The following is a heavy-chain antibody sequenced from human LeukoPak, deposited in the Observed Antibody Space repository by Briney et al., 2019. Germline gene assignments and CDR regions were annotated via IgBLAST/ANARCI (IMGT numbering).Heavy chain of an antibody. J-gene: IGHJ4*02. D-gene: IGHD2-15*01. CDR3: AKAPVTTCSGAYCYPFDY. CDR1: GFTXSSYW. CDR2: ISVSGNT. V-gene: IGHV3-23*01. Sequence: SGFTXSSYWMRGGRQGPGKGLEWVSAISVSGNTYHAESVKGRFTISRDSSKKRLYLQMKSLRDGDAAVYYCAKAPVTTCSGAYCYPFDYWSQGTLVTVSS.